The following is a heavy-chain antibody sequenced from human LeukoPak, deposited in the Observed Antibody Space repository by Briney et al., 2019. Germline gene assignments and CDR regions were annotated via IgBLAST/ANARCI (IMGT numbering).Heavy chain of an antibody. CDR2: INPSGGST. Sequence: GASVKVSCKASGYTFTSYYMHWVRQAPGQGLEWLGIINPSGGSTSYAQKFQGRVTMTRDTSTSTVYMELSSLRSEDTAVYYCARDRGSGIDAFDIWGQGTMVTVSS. J-gene: IGHJ3*02. D-gene: IGHD3-10*01. CDR1: GYTFTSYY. CDR3: ARDRGSGIDAFDI. V-gene: IGHV1-46*01.